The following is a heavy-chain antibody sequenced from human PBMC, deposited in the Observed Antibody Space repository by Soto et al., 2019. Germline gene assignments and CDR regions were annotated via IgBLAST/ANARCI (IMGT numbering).Heavy chain of an antibody. D-gene: IGHD6-13*01. J-gene: IGHJ5*02. Sequence: ASVKVSCKASGYTFTSYDINWVRQATGQGLEWMGWTNPNSGNTGYAQKFQGRVTMTRNTSISTAYMELSSLRSEDTAVYYCAGSRYSRSWYRETGNSWLDPWGPGTLVTVYS. CDR1: GYTFTSYD. CDR2: TNPNSGNT. V-gene: IGHV1-8*01. CDR3: AGSRYSRSWYRETGNSWLDP.